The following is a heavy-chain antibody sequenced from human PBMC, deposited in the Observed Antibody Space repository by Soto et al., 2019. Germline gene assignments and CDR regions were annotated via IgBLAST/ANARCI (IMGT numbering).Heavy chain of an antibody. V-gene: IGHV1-3*01. Sequence: ASVKVSCKASGYTFTSYAMHWVRQAPGQRLEWMGWINAGNGNTKYSQKFQGRVTITRDTSASTAYMELSSLRSEDTAVYYCARVRGYCSGGNCYSVLDFDYWGQGTLVTVSS. D-gene: IGHD2-15*01. CDR1: GYTFTSYA. CDR3: ARVRGYCSGGNCYSVLDFDY. J-gene: IGHJ4*02. CDR2: INAGNGNT.